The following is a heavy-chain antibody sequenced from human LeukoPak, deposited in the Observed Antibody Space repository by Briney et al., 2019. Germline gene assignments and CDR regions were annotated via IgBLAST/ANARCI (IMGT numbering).Heavy chain of an antibody. CDR2: IHYSGNT. CDR3: ARLTGYSSESWFDP. D-gene: IGHD3-9*01. Sequence: SETLSLTCTVSGGSISNYYWSWIRQPPGKGLEWIGYIHYSGNTNYKSSLKSRVTISVDTSKNQFSLKLSSVTAADTAVYYCARLTGYSSESWFDPWGQGALVTVSS. J-gene: IGHJ5*02. CDR1: GGSISNYY. V-gene: IGHV4-59*01.